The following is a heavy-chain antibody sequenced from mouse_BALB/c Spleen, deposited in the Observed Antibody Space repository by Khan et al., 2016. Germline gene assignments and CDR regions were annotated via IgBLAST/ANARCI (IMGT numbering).Heavy chain of an antibody. V-gene: IGHV3-2*02. CDR3: AEELGWFAY. CDR1: GYSITSDYA. Sequence: EVQLQESGPGLVKPSQSLSLTCTVTGYSITSDYAWNWIRQFPGNKLEWMGYISYSGSTSYNPSLKSRISITRDTSKNQFFLRLNSVNTEDTATYWCAEELGWFAYWGQGTLVTVSA. J-gene: IGHJ3*01. D-gene: IGHD4-1*01. CDR2: ISYSGST.